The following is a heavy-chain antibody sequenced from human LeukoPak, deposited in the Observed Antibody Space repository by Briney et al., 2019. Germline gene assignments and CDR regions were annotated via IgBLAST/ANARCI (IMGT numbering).Heavy chain of an antibody. CDR3: VRGKQNMDV. Sequence: GGSLRLSCVVSGFTFSPYSMNWVRQAPGKGLEWVAFIWSDGSKKYYADSVKGRFTISRDNSKNTLYLQMNSLRTEDTALYYCVRGKQNMDVWGKGTTVTISS. CDR2: IWSDGSKK. V-gene: IGHV3-30*02. J-gene: IGHJ6*03. D-gene: IGHD3-10*01. CDR1: GFTFSPYS.